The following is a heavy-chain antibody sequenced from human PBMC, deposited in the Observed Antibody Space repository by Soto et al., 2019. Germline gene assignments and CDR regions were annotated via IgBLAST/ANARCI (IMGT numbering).Heavy chain of an antibody. CDR1: GFTFSSYS. Sequence: GGSLRLSCAASGFTFSSYSMNWVRQAPGKGLEWVSSISSSSSYIYYADSVKGRFTISRDNAKNSLYLQMNSLRAEDTAVYYCANVENSNQWGYFDYWGQGTLVTVSS. J-gene: IGHJ4*02. V-gene: IGHV3-21*01. CDR3: ANVENSNQWGYFDY. D-gene: IGHD4-4*01. CDR2: ISSSSSYI.